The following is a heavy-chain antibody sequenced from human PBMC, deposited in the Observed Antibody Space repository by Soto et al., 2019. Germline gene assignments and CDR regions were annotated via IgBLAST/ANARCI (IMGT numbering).Heavy chain of an antibody. D-gene: IGHD1-20*01. CDR3: ARARARYNWNIKAYYFYGLDV. Sequence: SETLSLTCSVSGASVSSGTYYWTWIRQPPGKGLEWIGYIYYSGNTHYNASLKSRVTMSVDTSKNQFSLKLYSVTAVDTAVYYCARARARYNWNIKAYYFYGLDVWGQGAAVTVSS. V-gene: IGHV4-61*01. CDR2: IYYSGNT. CDR1: GASVSSGTYY. J-gene: IGHJ6*02.